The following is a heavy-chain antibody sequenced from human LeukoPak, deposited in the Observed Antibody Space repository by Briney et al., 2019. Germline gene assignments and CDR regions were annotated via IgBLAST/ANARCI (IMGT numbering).Heavy chain of an antibody. CDR1: GFTFDDYA. J-gene: IGHJ4*02. CDR2: ISGDGGST. CDR3: AGNNYYDSSYTPGRFDY. D-gene: IGHD3-22*01. Sequence: PGGSLRLSCAASGFTFDDYAMHWVRQAPGKGLEWVSLISGDGGSTYYADSVKGRFTISRDNSKNSLYLQMNSPRTEDTALYYCAGNNYYDSSYTPGRFDYWGQGTLVTVSS. V-gene: IGHV3-43*02.